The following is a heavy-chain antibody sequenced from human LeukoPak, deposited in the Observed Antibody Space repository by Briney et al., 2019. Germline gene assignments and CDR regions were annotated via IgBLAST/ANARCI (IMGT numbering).Heavy chain of an antibody. CDR3: ARGLRGSPAFDY. V-gene: IGHV1-2*02. D-gene: IGHD2-2*01. J-gene: IGHJ4*02. CDR1: GYTFTAYY. CDR2: ISPNSGGS. Sequence: ASVKVPCKASGYTFTAYYMHWVRQAPGQGPEWMGWISPNSGGSNYAQKFQGRVTMTRDTSISTAYMELSRLRSDDTAVYYCARGLRGSPAFDYWGQGTLVTVSS.